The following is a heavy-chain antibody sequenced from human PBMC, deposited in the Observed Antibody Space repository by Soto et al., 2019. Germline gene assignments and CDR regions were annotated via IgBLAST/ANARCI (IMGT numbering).Heavy chain of an antibody. CDR3: ARLPPGSYYGSGTYCDF. Sequence: GGTLRLSCVVSGFTFSGYTRSWVRQAPGKGLEWISYISNSGSTIYYADSVKGRFTIFRDNAKNSLYLQMNILSAEETAVYYCARLPPGSYYGSGTYCDFWGQGTLVTVSS. D-gene: IGHD3-10*01. CDR2: ISNSGSTI. CDR1: GFTFSGYT. J-gene: IGHJ4*02. V-gene: IGHV3-48*01.